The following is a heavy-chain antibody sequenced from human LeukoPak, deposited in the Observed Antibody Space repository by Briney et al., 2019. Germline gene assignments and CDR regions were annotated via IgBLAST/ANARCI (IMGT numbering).Heavy chain of an antibody. CDR2: IIPIFGTA. V-gene: IGHV1-69*13. Sequence: GASVKVSCKASRGTFSSYAINWVRQAPGQGLEWMGGIIPIFGTANYAQKFQGRVTITADESTSTAYMELSSLRSEDTAVYYCARDLRNYDSSGEFDPWGQGTLVTVSS. J-gene: IGHJ5*02. D-gene: IGHD3-22*01. CDR1: RGTFSSYA. CDR3: ARDLRNYDSSGEFDP.